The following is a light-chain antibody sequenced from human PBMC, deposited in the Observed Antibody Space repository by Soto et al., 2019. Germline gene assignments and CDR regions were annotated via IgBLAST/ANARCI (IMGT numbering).Light chain of an antibody. V-gene: IGKV3-20*01. CDR2: GAS. CDR1: QSVSSSY. J-gene: IGKJ4*01. CDR3: QQYGSSPR. Sequence: EIVLTQSPGTLSLSQGGRATLSCRASQSVSSSYLAWYQQKPGQAPRLLIYGASSRATGIPDRFSGSGSGTDFTLTISRLEPEDFAVYYCQQYGSSPRFGGGTKV.